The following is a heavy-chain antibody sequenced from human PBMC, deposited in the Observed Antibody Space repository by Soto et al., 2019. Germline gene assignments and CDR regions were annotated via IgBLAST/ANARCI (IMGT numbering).Heavy chain of an antibody. CDR1: GGSIGSGDYY. CDR3: ARSGSGSYSPYYYYYGMDV. CDR2: VYYSGST. V-gene: IGHV4-61*08. Sequence: SETLSLTCTVSGGSIGSGDYYWSWIRQPPGKGLEWIGYVYYSGSTNYNPSLKSRVTISVDTSKNQFSLKLSSVTAADTAVYYCARSGSGSYSPYYYYYGMDVWGQGTTVTVSS. D-gene: IGHD3-10*01. J-gene: IGHJ6*02.